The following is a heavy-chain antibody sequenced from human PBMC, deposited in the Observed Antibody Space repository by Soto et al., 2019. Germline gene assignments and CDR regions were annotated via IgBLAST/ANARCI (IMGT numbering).Heavy chain of an antibody. Sequence: ASVKVSCKASVYTFTCYAMHWVRHAPGQRLEWMGWINAGNGNTKYSQKFQGRVTITRDTSASTAYMELSSLRSEDTAVYYCAREYYDSSGYYFAFDISGQGTMVTVSS. D-gene: IGHD3-22*01. CDR1: VYTFTCYA. CDR2: INAGNGNT. J-gene: IGHJ3*02. V-gene: IGHV1-3*01. CDR3: AREYYDSSGYYFAFDI.